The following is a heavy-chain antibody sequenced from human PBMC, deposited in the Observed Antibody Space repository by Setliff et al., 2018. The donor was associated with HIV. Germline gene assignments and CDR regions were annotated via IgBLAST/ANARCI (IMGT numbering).Heavy chain of an antibody. V-gene: IGHV3-23*01. CDR3: AKESQSRNYID. CDR2: ISYSGGST. J-gene: IGHJ4*02. Sequence: GGSLRLSCAASEFTFSSYAMSWVRQAPGKGLEWVSAISYSGGSTYYADSVKGRFTISRDNSKNTLYLQMNSLRADDTALYYCAKESQSRNYIDWGQGTLVTVSS. CDR1: EFTFSSYA. D-gene: IGHD4-4*01.